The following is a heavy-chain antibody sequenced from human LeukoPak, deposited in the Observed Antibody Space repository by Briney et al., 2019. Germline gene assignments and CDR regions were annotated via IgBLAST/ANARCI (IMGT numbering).Heavy chain of an antibody. D-gene: IGHD6-13*01. CDR1: GGSFSGYY. V-gene: IGHV4-34*01. Sequence: PSETLSLTCAVYGGSFSGYYWSWIRQPPGKGLEWIGEINHSGSTNYNPSLKSRVTISVDTSKNQFSLKLSSVTAADTAVYYCARDVLAAAGTGESWGQGTLVTVSS. CDR3: ARDVLAAAGTGES. CDR2: INHSGST. J-gene: IGHJ5*02.